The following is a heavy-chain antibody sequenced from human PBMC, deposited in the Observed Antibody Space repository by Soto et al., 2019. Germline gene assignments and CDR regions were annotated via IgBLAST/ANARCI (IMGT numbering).Heavy chain of an antibody. D-gene: IGHD3-9*01. Sequence: QAGGSLRLSCTASGFTFTSYGMGWVRQAPGQGLQWVSTIRGDGGQTHYTDAVKGRVSISRDKSKNTVYLQMDSLRAEDTAMYFCARDVGLDSDDFFAYWGQGTQVTVSS. CDR3: ARDVGLDSDDFFAY. CDR2: IRGDGGQT. J-gene: IGHJ4*02. CDR1: GFTFTSYG. V-gene: IGHV3-23*01.